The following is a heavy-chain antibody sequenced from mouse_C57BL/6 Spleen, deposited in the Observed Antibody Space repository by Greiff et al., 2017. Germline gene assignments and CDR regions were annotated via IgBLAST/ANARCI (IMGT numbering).Heavy chain of an antibody. D-gene: IGHD1-1*01. CDR2: ISYDGSN. V-gene: IGHV3-6*01. J-gene: IGHJ2*01. CDR1: GSSITSGYY. CDR3: ARGYYGSRNYFDY. Sequence: VQLQQSGPGLVKPSQSLSLPCSVTGSSITSGYYWNWIRQFPGNKLEWMGYISYDGSNNYNPSLKNRISITRDTSKNQFFLKLNSVTTEDTATYYCARGYYGSRNYFDYWGQGTTLTVSS.